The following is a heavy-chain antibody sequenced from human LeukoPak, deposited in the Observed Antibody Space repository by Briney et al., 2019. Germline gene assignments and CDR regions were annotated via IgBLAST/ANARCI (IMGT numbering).Heavy chain of an antibody. J-gene: IGHJ3*02. Sequence: SETLSLTCSVSDGSISSYYWSWIRQPPGKGLEWIGYIYYSGSTNYNPSLKSRVTISVDTSKNQFSLKLSSVTAADTAVYYCARTSIAGGAFDIWGQGTMVTVSS. CDR2: IYYSGST. V-gene: IGHV4-59*01. D-gene: IGHD1-14*01. CDR3: ARTSIAGGAFDI. CDR1: DGSISSYY.